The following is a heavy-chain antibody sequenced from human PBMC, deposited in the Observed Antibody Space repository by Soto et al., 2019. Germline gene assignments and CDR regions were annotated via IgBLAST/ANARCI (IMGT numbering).Heavy chain of an antibody. V-gene: IGHV4-59*08. CDR3: ARLARASSGYYFDY. J-gene: IGHJ4*02. Sequence: SETLSLTCTVSGGSISSYYWSWIRQPPGKGLEWIGYIYYSGSTNYNPSLKSRVTISVDTSKNQFSLKLSSVTAADTAVYYCARLARASSGYYFDYWGQGTLVTVSS. D-gene: IGHD3-22*01. CDR1: GGSISSYY. CDR2: IYYSGST.